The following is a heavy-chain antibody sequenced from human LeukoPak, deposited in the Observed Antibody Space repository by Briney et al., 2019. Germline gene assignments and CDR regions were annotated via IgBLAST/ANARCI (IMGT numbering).Heavy chain of an antibody. CDR2: FDPEDGET. CDR1: GYTLTELS. Sequence: ASVKVSCKVSGYTLTELSMHWVRQAPGKGLEWMGGFDPEDGETIYAQKFQGRVTMTEDTSTDTAYMELSSLRSEDTAVYYCATVRPRVRYFDWLFDYWGQGTLVTVSS. D-gene: IGHD3-9*01. CDR3: ATVRPRVRYFDWLFDY. J-gene: IGHJ4*02. V-gene: IGHV1-24*01.